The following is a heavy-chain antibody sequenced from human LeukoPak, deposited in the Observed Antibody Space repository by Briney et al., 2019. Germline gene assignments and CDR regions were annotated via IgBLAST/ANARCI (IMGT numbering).Heavy chain of an antibody. V-gene: IGHV1-2*02. CDR1: GYTFTGYY. Sequence: GASVKVSCKASGYTFTGYYMHWVRQAPEQGPEWMGWINPNSGATNYAQKFQGRVTMTRDMSVSTAYMELTSLRYDDTAIYYCARFASSWYGDYWGQGTLVPVSS. CDR2: INPNSGAT. D-gene: IGHD6-13*01. CDR3: ARFASSWYGDY. J-gene: IGHJ4*02.